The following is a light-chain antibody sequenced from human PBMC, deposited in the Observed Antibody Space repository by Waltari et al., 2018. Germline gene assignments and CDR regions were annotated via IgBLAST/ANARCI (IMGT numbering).Light chain of an antibody. Sequence: QLVLTQSPSASASLGASVKLTCTLSSGHSSNVIAWHQQQPEKAPRYLMKVNRDGSHSKGDEIPDRFSGSSSGAERYLTISSLQSEDEADYYCQTGGHGTWVFGGGTKLTVL. J-gene: IGLJ3*02. CDR1: SGHSSNV. CDR2: VNRDGSH. V-gene: IGLV4-69*01. CDR3: QTGGHGTWV.